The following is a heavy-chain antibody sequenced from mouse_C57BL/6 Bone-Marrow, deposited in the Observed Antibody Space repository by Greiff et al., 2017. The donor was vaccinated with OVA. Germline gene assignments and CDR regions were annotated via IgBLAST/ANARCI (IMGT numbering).Heavy chain of an antibody. CDR1: GYTFTDYN. J-gene: IGHJ4*01. CDR3: AIITTVVEKDYYAMDY. D-gene: IGHD1-1*01. CDR2: INPNNGGT. Sequence: VQLQQSGPELVKPGASVKIPCKASGYTFTDYNMDWVKQSHGKSLEWIGDINPNNGGTIYNQKFKGKATLTVDKSSSTAYMELRSLTSEDTAVYYGAIITTVVEKDYYAMDYGGQGTSVTVTS. V-gene: IGHV1-18*01.